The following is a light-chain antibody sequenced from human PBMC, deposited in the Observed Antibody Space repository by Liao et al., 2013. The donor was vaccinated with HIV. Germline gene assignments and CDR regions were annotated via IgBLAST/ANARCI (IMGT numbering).Light chain of an antibody. CDR1: NIGTKN. V-gene: IGLV3-21*01. CDR2: YDS. Sequence: SYVLAQPPSVSVAPGKTARIICGGNNIGTKNVHWYQLKPGQAPVLVIYYDSDRPSAIPERFSGSNSGNTATLSISRVEAGDEADYYCQVWDSNSDHPYVFGTGTKVTVL. CDR3: QVWDSNSDHPYV. J-gene: IGLJ1*01.